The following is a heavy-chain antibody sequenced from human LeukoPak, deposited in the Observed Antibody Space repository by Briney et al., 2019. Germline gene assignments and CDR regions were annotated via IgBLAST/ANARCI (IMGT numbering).Heavy chain of an antibody. J-gene: IGHJ4*02. CDR1: GATISSYY. CDR2: IFHDGST. CDR3: AREWSAFDY. Sequence: SETLSLTCTVSGATISSYYWSWIRRPPGKGLEWIGYIFHDGSTSYNPSLKSRVTILVDTSKNQFSLKLRSVTAADTAVYYFAREWSAFDYWGQGTLVTVSS. V-gene: IGHV4-59*01. D-gene: IGHD2-15*01.